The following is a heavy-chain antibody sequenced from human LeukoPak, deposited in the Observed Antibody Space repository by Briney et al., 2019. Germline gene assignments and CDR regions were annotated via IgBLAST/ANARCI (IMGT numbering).Heavy chain of an antibody. CDR3: AKDPTYYYYYYMDV. J-gene: IGHJ6*03. CDR2: ISWNSGSI. CDR1: GFTFDDYA. V-gene: IGHV3-9*01. Sequence: PGGSLRLSCAASGFTFDDYAMHWVRQAPGKGLEWVSGISWNSGSIGYADSVKGRFTISRDNSKNTLYLQMNSLRAEDTAVYYCAKDPTYYYYYYMDVWGKGTTVTVSS.